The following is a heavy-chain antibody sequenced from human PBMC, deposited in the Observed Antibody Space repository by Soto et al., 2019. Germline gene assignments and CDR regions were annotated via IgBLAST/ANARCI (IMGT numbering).Heavy chain of an antibody. D-gene: IGHD2-2*01. J-gene: IGHJ5*02. CDR1: GFTFSSYE. CDR3: ARVNIVVVPAAIRKWFDP. Sequence: GGSLRLSCAASGFTFSSYEMNWVRQAPGRGLEWVSYISSSGSTIYYADSVKGRFTISRDNAKNSLYLQMNSLRAEDTAVYYCARVNIVVVPAAIRKWFDPWGQGTLVTVSS. V-gene: IGHV3-48*03. CDR2: ISSSGSTI.